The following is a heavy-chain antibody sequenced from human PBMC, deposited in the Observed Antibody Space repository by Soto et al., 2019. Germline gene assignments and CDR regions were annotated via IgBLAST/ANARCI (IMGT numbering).Heavy chain of an antibody. D-gene: IGHD2-2*01. CDR2: ISSSSSYI. J-gene: IGHJ6*02. V-gene: IGHV3-21*01. CDR3: ARDGVGDIVVVPAAIKAYYYYGMDV. Sequence: KPGGSRRRSWAASGFTFSSYIMNWVRQAPGKGLEWVSSISSSSSYIYYADSVKGRFTISRDNAKNSLYLQMNSLRAEDTAVYYCARDGVGDIVVVPAAIKAYYYYGMDVWGQGTTVTVSS. CDR1: GFTFSSYI.